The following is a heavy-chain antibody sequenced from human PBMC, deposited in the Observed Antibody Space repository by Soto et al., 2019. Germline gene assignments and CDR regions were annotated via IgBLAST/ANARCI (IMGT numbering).Heavy chain of an antibody. V-gene: IGHV3-33*06. CDR2: IWSDGIIK. CDR3: SNGGEEYFQH. D-gene: IGHD7-27*01. CDR1: GFTFSAYG. Sequence: GGSLRLSCAASGFTFSAYGMHWARQPPGKGLEWVAVIWSDGIIKYYADSVKGRFTISRDNSKNTLYLQMNSLRVEDTAVYYCSNGGEEYFQHWGQGTLVTVSS. J-gene: IGHJ1*01.